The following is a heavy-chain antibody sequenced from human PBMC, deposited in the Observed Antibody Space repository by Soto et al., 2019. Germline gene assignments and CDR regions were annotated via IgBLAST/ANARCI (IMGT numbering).Heavy chain of an antibody. D-gene: IGHD3-22*01. CDR3: ARFDSSGL. CDR2: IIPILGIA. CDR1: GGTFSSYT. J-gene: IGHJ4*02. Sequence: QVQLVQSGAEVKKPGSSVKVSCKASGGTFSSYTISWVRQAPGQGLEWMGRIIPILGIANYAQKFQGRVTITADKSTSTDYMELSSLRSEDTAVYYCARFDSSGLWGQGTLVTVSS. V-gene: IGHV1-69*02.